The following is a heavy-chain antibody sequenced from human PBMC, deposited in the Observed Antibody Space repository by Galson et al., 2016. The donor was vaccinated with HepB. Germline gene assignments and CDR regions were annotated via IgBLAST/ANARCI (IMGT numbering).Heavy chain of an antibody. CDR1: GFKMGNYN. CDR2: ISGSGTYI. J-gene: IGHJ4*02. V-gene: IGHV3-21*01. CDR3: ARDPAVTGLYYFDN. D-gene: IGHD6-19*01. Sequence: SLRLSCAASGFKMGNYNMHWVRQAPGKGLEWVSSISGSGTYIYYADSVKGRFTIARDNAKSSVYLRMNSLGAEDTAVYYCARDPAVTGLYYFDNWGQGTLVTVSS.